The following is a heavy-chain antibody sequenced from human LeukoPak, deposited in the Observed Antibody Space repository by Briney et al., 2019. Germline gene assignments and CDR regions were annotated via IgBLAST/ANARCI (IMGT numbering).Heavy chain of an antibody. Sequence: SETLSLTCAVYGGSFSGYYWSWIRQPPGKGLEWIGEINHSGSTNYNPSLKSRVTISVDTSKNQFSLKLSSVTAADTAVYYCARRVPMIVVVNRGVSDAFDIWGQGTMVTVSS. CDR2: INHSGST. J-gene: IGHJ3*02. D-gene: IGHD3-22*01. V-gene: IGHV4-34*01. CDR1: GGSFSGYY. CDR3: ARRVPMIVVVNRGVSDAFDI.